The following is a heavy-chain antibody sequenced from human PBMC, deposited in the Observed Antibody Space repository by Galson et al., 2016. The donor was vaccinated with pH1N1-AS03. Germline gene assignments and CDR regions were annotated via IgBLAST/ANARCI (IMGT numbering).Heavy chain of an antibody. V-gene: IGHV3-7*03. CDR2: INEDGTEK. CDR3: ARTRTAES. J-gene: IGHJ5*02. CDR1: GFSFSSYW. Sequence: SLRLSCAASGFSFSSYWMTWVRQAPGKGLGWVATINEDGTEKHYLDSLKGRFSISRDNAKNSLHLEMNSLRAEDTAFYYCARTRTAESWGQGTLVTVSS. D-gene: IGHD2-21*02.